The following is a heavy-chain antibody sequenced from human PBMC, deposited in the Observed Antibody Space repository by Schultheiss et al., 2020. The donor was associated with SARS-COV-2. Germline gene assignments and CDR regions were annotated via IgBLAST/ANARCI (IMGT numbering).Heavy chain of an antibody. J-gene: IGHJ6*03. Sequence: GGSLRLSCAASGFTFSSYDMHWVRQATGKGLEWVSYISSSSSTIYYADSVKGRFTISRDNAKNSLYLQMNSLRAEDTAVYYCARRSGYDSYYYYYYMDVWGKGTTVTVSS. D-gene: IGHD5-12*01. CDR3: ARRSGYDSYYYYYYMDV. CDR1: GFTFSSYD. V-gene: IGHV3-48*01. CDR2: ISSSSSTI.